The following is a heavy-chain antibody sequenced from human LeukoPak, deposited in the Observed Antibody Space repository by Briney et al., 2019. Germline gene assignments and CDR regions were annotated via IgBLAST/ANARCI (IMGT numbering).Heavy chain of an antibody. CDR3: ARAGHSYYDILTGWWGYYMDV. Sequence: GGSLRLSCAASGFTVSSNYMTWVRQAPGKGLEWVANIKQEGSEKYYVDSVKGRFTISRDNAKNSLYLQMNSLRAEDTAVYYCARAGHSYYDILTGWWGYYMDVWGKGTTVTISS. J-gene: IGHJ6*03. CDR1: GFTVSSNY. V-gene: IGHV3-7*02. CDR2: IKQEGSEK. D-gene: IGHD3-9*01.